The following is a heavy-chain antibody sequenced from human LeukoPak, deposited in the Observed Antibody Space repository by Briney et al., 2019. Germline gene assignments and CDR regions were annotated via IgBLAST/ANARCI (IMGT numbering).Heavy chain of an antibody. J-gene: IGHJ2*01. CDR2: IYSGGST. CDR3: AKGPRYCSSTSCYGYFDL. CDR1: GFTVSSNY. V-gene: IGHV3-53*01. D-gene: IGHD2-2*01. Sequence: GGSLRLSCAASGFTVSSNYMSWVRQAPGKGLEWVSVIYSGGSTYYADSVKGRFTISRDNSKNTLYLQMNSLRAEDTAVYYCAKGPRYCSSTSCYGYFDLWGRGTLVTVSS.